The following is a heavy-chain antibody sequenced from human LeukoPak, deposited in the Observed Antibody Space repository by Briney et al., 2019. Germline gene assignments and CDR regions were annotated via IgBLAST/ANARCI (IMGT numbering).Heavy chain of an antibody. CDR1: GFTFSSYS. J-gene: IGHJ4*02. CDR2: ISSSSSTI. Sequence: GGSLRLSCAASGFTFSSYSMNWVRQAPGKGLEWVSYISSSSSTIYYADSVKGRFTISRDNAKNSLYLQMNSLRAEDTAVYYCARGRVVVGPSTLYYFDYWGQGTLVTVSS. CDR3: ARGRVVVGPSTLYYFDY. D-gene: IGHD2-15*01. V-gene: IGHV3-48*01.